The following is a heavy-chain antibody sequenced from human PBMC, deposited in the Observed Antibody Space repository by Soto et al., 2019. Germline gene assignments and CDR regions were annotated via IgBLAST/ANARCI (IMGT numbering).Heavy chain of an antibody. V-gene: IGHV1-3*01. CDR1: GYTFTSYA. CDR3: ARDRRGYIYGYVEQWPPGDY. J-gene: IGHJ4*02. D-gene: IGHD5-18*01. CDR2: INAGNGNT. Sequence: ASVKVSCKASGYTFTSYAMHWVRQAPGQRLEWMGWINAGNGNTKYSQKFQGRVTITRDTSASTAYMELSSLRSEDTAVYYCARDRRGYIYGYVEQWPPGDYWGQGNLVTVSS.